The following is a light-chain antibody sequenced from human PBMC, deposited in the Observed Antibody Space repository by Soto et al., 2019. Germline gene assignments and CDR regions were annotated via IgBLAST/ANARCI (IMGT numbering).Light chain of an antibody. CDR2: ENN. Sequence: NFMLTQPHSVSESPGKTVTISCTRSSGSITSNYVQWYQQRPGSAPTPVIYENNQRPSGVPDRFSGSIDTSSNSASLTISGVKTEDEDDYYCQSYGTTNVVFGGGTQLTVL. CDR3: QSYGTTNVV. CDR1: SGSITSNY. V-gene: IGLV6-57*04. J-gene: IGLJ2*01.